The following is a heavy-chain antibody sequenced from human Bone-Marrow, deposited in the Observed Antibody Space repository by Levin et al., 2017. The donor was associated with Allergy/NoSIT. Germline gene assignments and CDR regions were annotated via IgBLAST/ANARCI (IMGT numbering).Heavy chain of an antibody. J-gene: IGHJ4*02. CDR2: VSGSGGTT. D-gene: IGHD6-6*01. CDR1: GFTFSNYA. Sequence: PGGSLRLSCAASGFTFSNYAMNWVRQAPGKGLDWVSAVSGSGGTTYYADSVRGRFTISRDNSKSTLYLQMNSLRAEDTAVYYCAKAVQVGIAARSSDYWGQGILVTVSS. CDR3: AKAVQVGIAARSSDY. V-gene: IGHV3-23*01.